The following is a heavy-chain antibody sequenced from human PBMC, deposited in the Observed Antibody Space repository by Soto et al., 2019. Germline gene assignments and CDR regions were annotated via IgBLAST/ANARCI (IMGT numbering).Heavy chain of an antibody. J-gene: IGHJ4*02. Sequence: EVQLLESGGGLVQPGGSLRLTCAASGFTFSSYAISWIRLSPGKGLEWVSVISGGGHNTYYTPSVKGRFTISRDAFKNTLYLQMNSLRTEDKAMYYCAKLRDFVVLPAGILDYWGPGTLVTVSS. CDR3: AKLRDFVVLPAGILDY. D-gene: IGHD2-8*01. V-gene: IGHV3-23*01. CDR2: ISGGGHNT. CDR1: GFTFSSYA.